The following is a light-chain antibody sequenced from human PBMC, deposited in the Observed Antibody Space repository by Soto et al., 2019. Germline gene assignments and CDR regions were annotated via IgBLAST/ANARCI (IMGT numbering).Light chain of an antibody. Sequence: ERVMTQSPATLSVSPGERATLSCRASQSVSSNLAWYQQRPGQAPRLLIYGASARATGIPARFSGSGSGTEFTLTISSLQSEDFAVYYCQQYNKWPEFTFGPGTRV. J-gene: IGKJ3*01. CDR3: QQYNKWPEFT. CDR1: QSVSSN. CDR2: GAS. V-gene: IGKV3-15*01.